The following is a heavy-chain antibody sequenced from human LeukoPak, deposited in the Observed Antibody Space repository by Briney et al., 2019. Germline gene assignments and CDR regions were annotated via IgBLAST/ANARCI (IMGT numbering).Heavy chain of an antibody. CDR3: ARVGDGYNVGFDY. D-gene: IGHD5-24*01. J-gene: IGHJ4*02. Sequence: PGGSLRLSCAASGFTFSSYSMNWVRQAPGKGLEWVSYISSSSSTIYYADSVKGRFTISRDNAKISLYLQMNSLRAEDTAVYYCARVGDGYNVGFDYWGQGTLVTVSS. V-gene: IGHV3-48*01. CDR2: ISSSSSTI. CDR1: GFTFSSYS.